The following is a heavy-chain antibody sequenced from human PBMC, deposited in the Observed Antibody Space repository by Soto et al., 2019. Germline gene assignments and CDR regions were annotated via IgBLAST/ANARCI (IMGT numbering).Heavy chain of an antibody. CDR2: INHSGST. Sequence: SETLSLTCAVYGGSFSGYYWSWIRQPPGKGLEWIGEINHSGSTNYNPSLKSRVTISVDTSKNQFSLKLSSVTAADTAVYYCARPLRYYYDSSGYYLNWFDPWGQGTLVTVSS. J-gene: IGHJ5*02. CDR1: GGSFSGYY. V-gene: IGHV4-34*01. CDR3: ARPLRYYYDSSGYYLNWFDP. D-gene: IGHD3-22*01.